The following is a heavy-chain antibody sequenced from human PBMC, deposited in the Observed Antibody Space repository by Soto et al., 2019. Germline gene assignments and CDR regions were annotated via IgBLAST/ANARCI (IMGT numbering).Heavy chain of an antibody. CDR1: GERIVGFW. Sequence: PGEPLKNSYNGSGERIVGFWITWVRQKPGKGLEWMGRIDPSDSQTYYSPSFRGHVTISVTKSITTVFLQWSSLRASDTAMYYCARQIYDSDTGPNFQYYFDFLGQGTPVTGS. CDR3: ARQIYDSDTGPNFQYYFDF. CDR2: IDPSDSQT. D-gene: IGHD3-22*01. J-gene: IGHJ4*02. V-gene: IGHV5-10-1*01.